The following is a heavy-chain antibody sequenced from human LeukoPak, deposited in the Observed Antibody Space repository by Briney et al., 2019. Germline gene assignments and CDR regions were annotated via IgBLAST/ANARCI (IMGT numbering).Heavy chain of an antibody. D-gene: IGHD3-16*01. CDR1: GFTFSSYA. CDR2: ISYDGSNK. Sequence: GGSLRLSCAASGFTFSSYAMHWVRQAPGKGLEWVAVISYDGSNKYYADSVKGRFTISRDNSKNTLYLQMNSLRAEDTAVYYCARELGDYVWGRAFDYWGQGTLVTVSS. J-gene: IGHJ4*02. CDR3: ARELGDYVWGRAFDY. V-gene: IGHV3-30*04.